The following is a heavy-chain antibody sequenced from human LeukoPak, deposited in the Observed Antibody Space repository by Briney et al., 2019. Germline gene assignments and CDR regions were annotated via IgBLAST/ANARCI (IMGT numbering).Heavy chain of an antibody. D-gene: IGHD3-9*01. CDR3: ARDDILTGYYALDV. J-gene: IGHJ6*02. V-gene: IGHV3-33*01. Sequence: GGSLRLSCAASGFTFSSYGMHWVRQAPGKGLEWVAVIWYDGSNKYYADSVKGRFTISRDNSKNTLYLQMNSLRAEDTAVYYCARDDILTGYYALDVWSQGTTVTVSS. CDR1: GFTFSSYG. CDR2: IWYDGSNK.